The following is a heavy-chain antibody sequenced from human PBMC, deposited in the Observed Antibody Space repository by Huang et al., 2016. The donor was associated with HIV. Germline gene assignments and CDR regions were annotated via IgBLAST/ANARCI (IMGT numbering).Heavy chain of an antibody. D-gene: IGHD2-15*01. CDR2: MYSSGTT. CDR1: GGSFSSQS. V-gene: IGHV4-59*11. CDR3: ARAHFGLLSGGYFDS. J-gene: IGHJ4*02. Sequence: QVQLQESGPGLVKHSETLSLTCTVSGGSFSSQSWFWIRQPPGQGLEWVGHMYSSGTTKATPALKRRVTISVYTSKNHFSLRLTSVTAADTAIYYCARAHFGLLSGGYFDSWGQGTQVTVSS.